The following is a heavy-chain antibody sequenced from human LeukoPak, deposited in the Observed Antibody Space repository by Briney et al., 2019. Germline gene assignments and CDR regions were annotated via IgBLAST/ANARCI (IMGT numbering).Heavy chain of an antibody. V-gene: IGHV4-59*01. J-gene: IGHJ4*02. CDR3: ARGYCSGGNCYWFDY. CDR1: GGSISSYY. Sequence: SETLSLTCTVSGGSISSYYWNWIRQPPAKGLEWIGFIYFTGSINYNPSLKRRVSISLDTSKSPFSLRLRSVTAADTAVYYCARGYCSGGNCYWFDYWGQGPLVTVSS. CDR2: IYFTGSI. D-gene: IGHD2-15*01.